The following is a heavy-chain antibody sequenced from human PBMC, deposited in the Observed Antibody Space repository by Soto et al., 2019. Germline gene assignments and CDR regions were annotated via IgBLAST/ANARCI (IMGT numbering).Heavy chain of an antibody. J-gene: IGHJ4*02. CDR3: AKGVAAAGTPLDY. Sequence: QVQLVESGGGVVQPGRSLRLSCAASGFTFSSYGMHWVRQAPGKGLEWVAVISYDGSNKYYADSVKGRFTISRDNSKNTLYLQMNSLRAEDTAVYYCAKGVAAAGTPLDYWGQGTLVTVSS. D-gene: IGHD6-13*01. CDR1: GFTFSSYG. CDR2: ISYDGSNK. V-gene: IGHV3-30*18.